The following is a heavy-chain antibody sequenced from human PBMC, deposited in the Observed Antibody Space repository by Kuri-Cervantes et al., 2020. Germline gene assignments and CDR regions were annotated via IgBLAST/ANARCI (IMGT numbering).Heavy chain of an antibody. Sequence: SETLSLTCAVSGYSISSGYYWGWIRRPPGKGLEWIGGIYHSGSTYYNPSLKSRVTITVDTSKNQFSLKLSSVTTADTAMYYCARDETSVTTSNWYFDLWGRGTLVTVSS. CDR3: ARDETSVTTSNWYFDL. CDR1: GYSISSGYY. D-gene: IGHD4-17*01. CDR2: IYHSGST. V-gene: IGHV4-38-2*02. J-gene: IGHJ2*01.